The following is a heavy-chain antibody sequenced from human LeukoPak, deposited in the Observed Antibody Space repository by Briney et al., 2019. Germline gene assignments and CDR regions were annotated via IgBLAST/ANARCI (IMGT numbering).Heavy chain of an antibody. Sequence: GGSLRLSCAASGFTVSSNYMSWVRQAPGKGLEWVSVIYSGGSTYYADSVKGRFTISRDNSKNTLYLQMNSLRAEDTAVYYCASGPIVVVPAANSYGVDVWGKGTTVTVS. CDR1: GFTVSSNY. CDR2: IYSGGST. D-gene: IGHD2-2*01. J-gene: IGHJ6*04. CDR3: ASGPIVVVPAANSYGVDV. V-gene: IGHV3-53*01.